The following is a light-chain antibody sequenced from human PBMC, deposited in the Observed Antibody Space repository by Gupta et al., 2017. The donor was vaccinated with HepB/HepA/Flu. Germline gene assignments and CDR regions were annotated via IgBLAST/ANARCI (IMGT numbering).Light chain of an antibody. J-gene: IGKJ2*04. V-gene: IGKV1-39*01. CDR1: QSVSTY. CDR3: QQSDSTPCS. Sequence: DIQMTQSPSPLSASVGDRVTIACRASQSVSTYLNWYQQKPGKAPKLLIYAASTLQRGVPSRFSGSGSGTDFTLTISSLQPEDFATYYCQQSDSTPCSFGQGTKLEIK. CDR2: AAS.